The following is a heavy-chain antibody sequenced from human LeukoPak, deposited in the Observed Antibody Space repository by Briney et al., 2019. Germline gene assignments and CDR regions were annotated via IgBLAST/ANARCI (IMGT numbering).Heavy chain of an antibody. CDR3: AKDSSAYSGSYYDY. CDR2: IWYDGSNK. CDR1: GFIFSSHG. J-gene: IGHJ4*02. Sequence: GGSLRLSCAASGFIFSSHGMHWVRQSPGKGLERVAVIWYDGSNKYYADSVKGRFTISRDNSKNTVYLQMNSLRAEDTAIYYCAKDSSAYSGSYYDYWGQGTLVTVSS. V-gene: IGHV3-33*06. D-gene: IGHD1-26*01.